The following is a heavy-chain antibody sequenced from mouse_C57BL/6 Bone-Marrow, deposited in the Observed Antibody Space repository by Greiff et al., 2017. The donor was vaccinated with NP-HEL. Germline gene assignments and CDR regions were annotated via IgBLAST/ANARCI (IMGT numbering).Heavy chain of an antibody. V-gene: IGHV6-6*01. J-gene: IGHJ2*01. CDR3: TGLTYYYGRNFDY. CDR1: GFTFSDAW. CDR2: IRNKANNHAT. D-gene: IGHD1-1*01. Sequence: EVQRVESGGGLVQPGGSMKLSCAASGFTFSDAWMAWVRQSPEKGLEWVAEIRNKANNHATYYAESVKGRFTISRDDSKSSVYLQKNSLRAEDTGIYYCTGLTYYYGRNFDYWGQGTTLTVSS.